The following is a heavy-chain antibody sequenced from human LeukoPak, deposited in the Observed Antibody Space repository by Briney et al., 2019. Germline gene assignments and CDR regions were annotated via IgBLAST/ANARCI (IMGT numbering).Heavy chain of an antibody. Sequence: SETLSLTCAVYGGSFSGYYWSWIRQPPGKGLEWIGEINHNGSTNYNPSLKSRVTISVDTSKNQFSLKLSSVTAADTAVYYCARHFGPTIEAMYSSSWYFPGVDPWGQGTLVTVSS. CDR2: INHNGST. D-gene: IGHD6-13*01. V-gene: IGHV4-34*01. J-gene: IGHJ5*02. CDR1: GGSFSGYY. CDR3: ARHFGPTIEAMYSSSWYFPGVDP.